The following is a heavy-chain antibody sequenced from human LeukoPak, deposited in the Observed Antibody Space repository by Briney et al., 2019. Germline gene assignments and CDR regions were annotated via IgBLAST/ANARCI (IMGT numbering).Heavy chain of an antibody. CDR2: ITSTSSPI. D-gene: IGHD3-10*02. CDR1: GFTFSSYS. CDR3: ARMFRPYYYGMDV. J-gene: IGHJ6*02. Sequence: GGSLRLSCAGSGFTFSSYSMTWVRQAPGKGLEWLSYITSTSSPIYYADSVRGRFTISRDNAKNSLYLQMSSLGAEDTAVYYCARMFRPYYYGMDVWGQGTTVTVSS. V-gene: IGHV3-48*01.